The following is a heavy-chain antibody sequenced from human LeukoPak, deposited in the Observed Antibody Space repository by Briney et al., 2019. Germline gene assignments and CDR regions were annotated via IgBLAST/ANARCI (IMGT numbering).Heavy chain of an antibody. CDR3: ARAVWVKEFDY. CDR1: GYTFTSYY. V-gene: IGHV1-46*01. J-gene: IGHJ4*02. D-gene: IGHD1-26*01. Sequence: ASVKVSCKASGYTFTSYYMHWVRQAPGQGLEWMGIINPSGGSTSYAQKFQGRVTMTRDTSTSTAYMELRSLRSDDTAVYYCARAVWVKEFDYWGQGTLVTVSS. CDR2: INPSGGST.